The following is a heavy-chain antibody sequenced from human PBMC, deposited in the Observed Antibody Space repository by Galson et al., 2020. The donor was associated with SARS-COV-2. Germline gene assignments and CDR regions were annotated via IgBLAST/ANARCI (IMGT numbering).Heavy chain of an antibody. CDR3: ARGWTYCSSTSCSDAFDM. V-gene: IGHV1-18*01. J-gene: IGHJ3*02. D-gene: IGHD2-2*01. CDR1: GYTFTSYG. Sequence: ASVKVSCKASGYTFTSYGISWVRQAPGQGLEWMGWISAYNGNTNYAQKLQGRVTMTTDTSTSTAYMELRSLRSDDTAVYYCARGWTYCSSTSCSDAFDMWGKGTIVTVSS. CDR2: ISAYNGNT.